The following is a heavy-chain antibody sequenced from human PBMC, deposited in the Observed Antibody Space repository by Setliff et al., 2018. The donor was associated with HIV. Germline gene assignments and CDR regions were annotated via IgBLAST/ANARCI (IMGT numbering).Heavy chain of an antibody. CDR1: GVSFNNYA. V-gene: IGHV3-23*01. D-gene: IGHD3-22*01. Sequence: GGSLRLSCAASGVSFNNYAMSWVRQAPGKGLEWVSAISGGGGGTNYADSVRGRFTISRDNSNNTLYLHMNNLRADDTAMYYCARERWSDYSDNSGLFDYWGQGTLVTVSS. CDR3: ARERWSDYSDNSGLFDY. CDR2: ISGGGGGT. J-gene: IGHJ4*02.